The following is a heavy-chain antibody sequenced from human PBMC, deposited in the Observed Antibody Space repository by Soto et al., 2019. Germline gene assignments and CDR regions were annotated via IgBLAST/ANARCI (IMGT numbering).Heavy chain of an antibody. J-gene: IGHJ4*02. D-gene: IGHD3-10*01. Sequence: ASVKVSCKASGYTFTGYYMHWVRQAPGQGLEWMGWINPNSGGTNYAQKFQGWVTMTRDTSISTAYMELSRLRSDDTAVYYCARSTMVRGVIKPPDYWRQGTLVTVSS. CDR2: INPNSGGT. V-gene: IGHV1-2*04. CDR1: GYTFTGYY. CDR3: ARSTMVRGVIKPPDY.